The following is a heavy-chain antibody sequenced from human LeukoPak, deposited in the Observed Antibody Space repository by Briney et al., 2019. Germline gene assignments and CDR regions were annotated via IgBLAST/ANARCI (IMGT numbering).Heavy chain of an antibody. D-gene: IGHD6-13*01. V-gene: IGHV3-11*05. CDR3: AREDGYSSSWYSDY. Sequence: GGSLRLSCAASGFTFSDYYMSWIRQAPGKGLEWVSDISSTSIYTNYADSVKGRFTISRDDAKNSLYLQMNSLRAEDTAVYYCAREDGYSSSWYSDYWGQGTLVTVSS. J-gene: IGHJ4*02. CDR2: ISSTSIYT. CDR1: GFTFSDYY.